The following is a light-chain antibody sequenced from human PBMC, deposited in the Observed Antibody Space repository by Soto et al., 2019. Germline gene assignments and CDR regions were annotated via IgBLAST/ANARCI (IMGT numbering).Light chain of an antibody. CDR1: EDISYF. J-gene: IGKJ1*01. CDR3: QQYNNLPV. CDR2: DAS. V-gene: IGKV1-33*01. Sequence: DIQITQSPSSLSASVGDRVTITCQASEDISYFLNWYQQKPGKAPKVLIYDASNLKTGVPSRFSGSGSGTDFTLTISGLQPEDIATYYCQQYNNLPVFGQGTKVEIK.